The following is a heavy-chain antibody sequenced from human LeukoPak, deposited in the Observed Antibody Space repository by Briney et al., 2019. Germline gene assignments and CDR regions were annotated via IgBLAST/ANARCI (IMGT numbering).Heavy chain of an antibody. Sequence: SETLSLTCTVSGGSISSYYWSWIRKPAGKGLEWIGRIYTSGSTNYNPSLKSRVTVSVDKSKNQFSLKLSSVTAADTAVYYCARAHYVDTARTTNAFDIWGQGTMVTVSS. J-gene: IGHJ3*02. V-gene: IGHV4-4*07. CDR1: GGSISSYY. CDR2: IYTSGST. D-gene: IGHD5-18*01. CDR3: ARAHYVDTARTTNAFDI.